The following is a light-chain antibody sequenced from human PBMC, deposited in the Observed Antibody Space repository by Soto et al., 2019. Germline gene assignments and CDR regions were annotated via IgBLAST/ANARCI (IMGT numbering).Light chain of an antibody. CDR2: SAS. CDR1: QSVRSN. J-gene: IGKJ4*01. Sequence: EIVMTQSPATLSVSPGERATLFCRASQSVRSNFLAWYQQKPGQAPRLLIYSASTRATDIPARFSGSGSGTEFTLPISSLQSEDFAVYYCQQYSAWPLTFGGGTKVEIK. V-gene: IGKV3-15*01. CDR3: QQYSAWPLT.